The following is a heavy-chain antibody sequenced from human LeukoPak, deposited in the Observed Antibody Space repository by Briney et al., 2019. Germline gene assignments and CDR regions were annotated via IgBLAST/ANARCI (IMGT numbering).Heavy chain of an antibody. V-gene: IGHV4-39*01. J-gene: IGHJ4*02. Sequence: PSETLSLTCTVSGGSISSSIFYWGWIRQPPGKGREWIANIYYSGSTYYSPSLKSRVTISVDASKNQFSLKLTSVTAADTAVYYCARQRDFQYYFDYWGQGTLVTVSS. D-gene: IGHD3-3*01. CDR2: IYYSGST. CDR3: ARQRDFQYYFDY. CDR1: GGSISSSIFY.